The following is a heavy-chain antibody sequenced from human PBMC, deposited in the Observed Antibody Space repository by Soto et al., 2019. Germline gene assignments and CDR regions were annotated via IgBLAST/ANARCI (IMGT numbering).Heavy chain of an antibody. CDR1: GGSFSGYY. CDR2: INHSGST. Sequence: SDTLSLTCAVYGGSFSGYYWSWIRQPPGKGLEWIGEINHSGSTNYNPSLKSRVTISVDTSKNQFSLKLSSVTAADTAVYYCARGNMVRGGGWFDPWGQGXLVTVYS. D-gene: IGHD3-10*01. J-gene: IGHJ5*02. V-gene: IGHV4-34*01. CDR3: ARGNMVRGGGWFDP.